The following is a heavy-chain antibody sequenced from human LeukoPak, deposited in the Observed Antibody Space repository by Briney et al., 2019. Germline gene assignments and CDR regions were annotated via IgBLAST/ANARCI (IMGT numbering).Heavy chain of an antibody. Sequence: TGGSLRLSCAASGFTFSTYAMSWVRQIPGKGLEWVSAISGSDDGTYYADSVKGRFTISRDNSKNTLYLQMNSLRAEDTAVYYCAKTVSDGSDIVATTLGSWGQGTLVTVSS. V-gene: IGHV3-23*01. CDR1: GFTFSTYA. D-gene: IGHD5-12*01. J-gene: IGHJ5*02. CDR3: AKTVSDGSDIVATTLGS. CDR2: ISGSDDGT.